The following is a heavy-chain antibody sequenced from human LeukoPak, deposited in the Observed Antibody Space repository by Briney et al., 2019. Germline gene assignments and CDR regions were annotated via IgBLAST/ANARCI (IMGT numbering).Heavy chain of an antibody. CDR2: ISGSGGST. CDR1: GFTXSSYA. D-gene: IGHD3-22*01. V-gene: IGHV3-23*01. Sequence: RLSCAASGFTXSSYAMSWVRQAPGKGLEWVSAISGSGGSTYYADSVKGRFTISRDNSKNTLYLQMNSLRAEDTAVYYCAEDAYYYDSGGYFDSENFDYWGQGTLVTVSS. J-gene: IGHJ4*02. CDR3: AEDAYYYDSGGYFDSENFDY.